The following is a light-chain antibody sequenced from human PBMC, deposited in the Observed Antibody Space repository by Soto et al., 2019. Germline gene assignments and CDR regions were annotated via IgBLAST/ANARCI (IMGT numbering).Light chain of an antibody. CDR2: GAS. CDR1: QSIFTNY. V-gene: IGKV3-20*01. J-gene: IGKJ2*02. Sequence: EIVLTQSPGTLSLTPRERATLSCRASQSIFTNYLAWYQQKPREAPRLLVYGASFRATGIPDRYSGSGSGLEFTLTISRQRPEDFVVYYCQQYGGSACTFGQGIRLEIK. CDR3: QQYGGSACT.